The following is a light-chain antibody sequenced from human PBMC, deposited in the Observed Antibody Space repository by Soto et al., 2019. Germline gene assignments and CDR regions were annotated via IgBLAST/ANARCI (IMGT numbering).Light chain of an antibody. CDR1: QSISNW. CDR2: DAS. V-gene: IGKV1-5*01. CDR3: QQYYSSPQT. Sequence: DIQMTQSPSTLSASVGDRFTITCLASQSISNWLAWYQHKPGKAPKLLIYDASSLESGVPSRFSGSGSGTDFTLTISRLQAEDVAVYYCQQYYSSPQTFGGGTKVDIK. J-gene: IGKJ4*01.